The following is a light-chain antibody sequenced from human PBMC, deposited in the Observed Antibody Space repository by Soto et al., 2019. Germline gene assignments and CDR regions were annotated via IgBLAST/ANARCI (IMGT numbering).Light chain of an antibody. V-gene: IGKV3-15*01. CDR3: QQASNWPRT. CDR2: GAS. CDR1: QSVSSH. Sequence: EIVMTQSPATLSVSPGESATLSCRASQSVSSHLGWFQQKPGQVPRLLIYGASHRVPGIPARFSGSGSGTEFTPTISGLQSEDFAVYYCQQASNWPRTFGQGTKVEIK. J-gene: IGKJ1*01.